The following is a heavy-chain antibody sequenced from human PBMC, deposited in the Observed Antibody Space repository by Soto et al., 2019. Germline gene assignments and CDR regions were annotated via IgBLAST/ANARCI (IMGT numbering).Heavy chain of an antibody. Sequence: ASVKVSCKASGYTFTSYGISWVRQAPGQGLEWMGWISAYNGNTNYAQKLQGRVTMTTDTSTSTAYMELRSLRSDDTAVYYCARDRRIISSSSFWYFDLWGRGTLVTV. CDR3: ARDRRIISSSSFWYFDL. CDR1: GYTFTSYG. V-gene: IGHV1-18*01. CDR2: ISAYNGNT. D-gene: IGHD6-6*01. J-gene: IGHJ2*01.